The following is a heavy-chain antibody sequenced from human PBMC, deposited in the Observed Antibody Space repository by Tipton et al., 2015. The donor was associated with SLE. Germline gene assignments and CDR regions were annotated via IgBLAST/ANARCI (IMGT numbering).Heavy chain of an antibody. Sequence: SLRLSCAASGFTFSDYYMSWIRQAPGKGLEWVSYISSSGSTIYYADSVKGRFTISRDHAENSLYLQMNSLRAEDTALYYCAKDRHYDILTGYGGNDYWGQGTLVTVSS. D-gene: IGHD3-9*01. CDR2: ISSSGSTI. V-gene: IGHV3-11*01. J-gene: IGHJ4*02. CDR1: GFTFSDYY. CDR3: AKDRHYDILTGYGGNDY.